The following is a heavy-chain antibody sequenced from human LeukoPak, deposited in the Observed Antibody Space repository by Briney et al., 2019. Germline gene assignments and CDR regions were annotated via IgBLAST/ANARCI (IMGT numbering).Heavy chain of an antibody. D-gene: IGHD3-22*01. Sequence: SQTLSLTCTVSAVSISSGSYYWRSIRQPAGKVLECIGRIYTSGNTNYNPSLKTLTTISSDTSKNQFSLRLSSVTAADTAVYYCARDREVVSRDYYYYMDVWGKGTTVTVSS. J-gene: IGHJ6*03. V-gene: IGHV4-61*02. CDR3: ARDREVVSRDYYYYMDV. CDR2: IYTSGNT. CDR1: AVSISSGSYY.